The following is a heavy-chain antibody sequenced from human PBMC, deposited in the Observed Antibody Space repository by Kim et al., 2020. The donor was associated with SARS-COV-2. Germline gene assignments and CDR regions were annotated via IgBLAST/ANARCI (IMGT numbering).Heavy chain of an antibody. Sequence: SETLSLTCTVSGDSIKNNYWTWIRQSPGKGLEWIGYISDSGSTNYNPSLSSRVTISLDMSKNQFSLKVTPVTAADTAVYHCASSPVDCGASSCNRYRFD. V-gene: IGHV4-59*13. D-gene: IGHD2-15*01. CDR3: ASSPVDCGASSCNRYRFD. CDR2: ISDSGST. J-gene: IGHJ4*01. CDR1: GDSIKNNY.